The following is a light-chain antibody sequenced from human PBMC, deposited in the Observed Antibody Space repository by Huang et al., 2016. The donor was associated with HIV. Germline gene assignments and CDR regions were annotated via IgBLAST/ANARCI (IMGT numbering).Light chain of an antibody. V-gene: IGKV1-12*01. CDR2: ASS. J-gene: IGKJ2*01. Sequence: DIQMTQSPSSVSASVGDRVTITCRASQSISSWLSWYQQKPGKAPKLLIYASSSLQSCVPSRFSGSGSGTDFTLTINSLQPEDFATYYCQQANSFPYTFGQGTKLEIK. CDR3: QQANSFPYT. CDR1: QSISSW.